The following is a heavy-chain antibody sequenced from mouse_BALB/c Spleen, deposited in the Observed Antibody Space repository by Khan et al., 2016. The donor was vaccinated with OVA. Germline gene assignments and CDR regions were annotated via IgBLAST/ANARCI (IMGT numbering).Heavy chain of an antibody. D-gene: IGHD2-14*01. Sequence: VQLKQSGPELMKPGASVKISCKASGYSFTSYYIHWVMESHGKSLEWIGYIDPFSGDTTYNQKFKGKATLTVDKSSSTADILLSNPTSEDSAVYYCTRHGYVAWFTYWGQGTLVTVSA. V-gene: IGHV1S135*01. CDR1: GYSFTSYY. CDR2: IDPFSGDT. J-gene: IGHJ3*01. CDR3: TRHGYVAWFTY.